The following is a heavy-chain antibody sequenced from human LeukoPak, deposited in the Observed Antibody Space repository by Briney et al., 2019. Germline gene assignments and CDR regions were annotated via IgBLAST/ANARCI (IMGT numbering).Heavy chain of an antibody. V-gene: IGHV1-69*01. CDR2: IIPIFGTA. J-gene: IGHJ4*02. Sequence: SVKVSCKASGGTFSSYAISWVRQAPGQGLEWMGGIIPIFGTANYAQKFQGRVTITADESTSTAYMELSSLRSEDTAVYYCATQKGYSNYDFVYWGQGTLVTVSS. D-gene: IGHD4-11*01. CDR3: ATQKGYSNYDFVY. CDR1: GGTFSSYA.